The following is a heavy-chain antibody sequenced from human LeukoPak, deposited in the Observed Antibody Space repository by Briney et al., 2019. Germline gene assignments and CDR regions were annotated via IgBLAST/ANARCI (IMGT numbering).Heavy chain of an antibody. CDR3: ARDLEGYHYGSGNYPQ. CDR2: INPNSGGT. CDR1: GYTFTGYY. V-gene: IGHV1-2*02. D-gene: IGHD3-10*01. J-gene: IGHJ4*02. Sequence: ASVKVSCKASGYTFTGYYIHWLRQAPGQGLEWMGFINPNSGGTNYAQKFQGRVTMNRDTSISTAYMELSSLTSDDTAVYYCARDLEGYHYGSGNYPQWGQGTLITVSS.